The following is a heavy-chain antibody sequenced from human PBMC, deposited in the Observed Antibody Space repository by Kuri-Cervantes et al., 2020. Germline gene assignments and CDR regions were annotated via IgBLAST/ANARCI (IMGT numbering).Heavy chain of an antibody. Sequence: GESLKISCAASGFTFSGYAMSWVRQAPGKGLEWVSSVAGGDGPTYTTFYTDSVKGRFTISRDNSKNTLYLQMNSLRVEDTAVYYCARDRGTGWYLPHIPWGQGTLVTVSS. CDR3: ARDRGTGWYLPHIP. J-gene: IGHJ5*02. CDR2: VAGGDGPT. CDR1: GFTFSGYA. V-gene: IGHV3-23*01. D-gene: IGHD6-19*01.